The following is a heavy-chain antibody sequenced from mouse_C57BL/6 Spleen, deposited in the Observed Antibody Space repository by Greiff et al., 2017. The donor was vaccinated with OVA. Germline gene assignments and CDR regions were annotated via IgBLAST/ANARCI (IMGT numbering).Heavy chain of an antibody. V-gene: IGHV1-55*01. J-gene: IGHJ2*01. CDR3: AREGLYYYGSSSYYFDY. CDR2: IYPGSGST. Sequence: QVQLQQPGAELVKPGASVTMSCKASGYTFTSYWITWVKQRPGQGLEWIGDIYPGSGSTNYNEKFKSKATLTVDTSSSTAYMQLSSLTSEDSAVYYGAREGLYYYGSSSYYFDYWGQGTTLTVSS. D-gene: IGHD1-1*01. CDR1: GYTFTSYW.